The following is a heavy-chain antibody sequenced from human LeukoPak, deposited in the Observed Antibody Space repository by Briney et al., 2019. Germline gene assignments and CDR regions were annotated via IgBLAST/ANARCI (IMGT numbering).Heavy chain of an antibody. CDR3: ARAGFWSGYYTGGYYYYYMDV. CDR1: GGSISSSSYY. CDR2: IYYSGST. V-gene: IGHV4-39*01. Sequence: SETLSLTCTVSGGSISSSSYYWGWIRQSPGKGLEWIGSIYYSGSTYYNPSLKSRVTISVDTSKNQFSLKLSSVTAADTAVYYCARAGFWSGYYTGGYYYYYMDVWGKGTTVTVSS. J-gene: IGHJ6*03. D-gene: IGHD3-3*01.